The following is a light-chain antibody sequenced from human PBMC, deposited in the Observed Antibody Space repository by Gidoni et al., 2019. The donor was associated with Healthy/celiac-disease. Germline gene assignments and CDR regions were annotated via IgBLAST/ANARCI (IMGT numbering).Light chain of an antibody. CDR2: AAS. Sequence: DIQMTQSPSSLSASVGDRVTITCRASQGITNDLGWYQQKPGKAPKRLIYAASTLQTGVPSRFSGRGSGTKFTLTISSLQPEDFATYYCLQHSTYAYTFXXXTKLEIK. CDR1: QGITND. CDR3: LQHSTYAYT. V-gene: IGKV1-17*01. J-gene: IGKJ2*01.